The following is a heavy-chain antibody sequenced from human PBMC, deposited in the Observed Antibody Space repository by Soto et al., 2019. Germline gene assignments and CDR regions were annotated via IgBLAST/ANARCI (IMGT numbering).Heavy chain of an antibody. Sequence: PGGSLRLSCAASGFTFSSYAMSWVRQAPGKGLEWVSAISGSGGSTYYADSVKGRFTISRDNSKNPLYLQMNSLRAEDTAVYYCATHGYCSSTSCYAGWRYYYYMDVWGKGTTVTVSS. D-gene: IGHD2-2*01. J-gene: IGHJ6*03. CDR3: ATHGYCSSTSCYAGWRYYYYMDV. CDR1: GFTFSSYA. V-gene: IGHV3-23*01. CDR2: ISGSGGST.